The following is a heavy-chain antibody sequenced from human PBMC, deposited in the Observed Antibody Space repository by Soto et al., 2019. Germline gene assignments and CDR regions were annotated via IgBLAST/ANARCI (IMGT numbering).Heavy chain of an antibody. CDR2: ISGSGGST. J-gene: IGHJ4*02. V-gene: IGHV3-23*01. D-gene: IGHD3-22*01. CDR3: AKRTHNYYDSSGYYFDY. CDR1: GFTFSSYA. Sequence: GGSLRLSCAASGFTFSSYAMSWVRQAPGEGLEWVSAISGSGGSTYYADSVKGRFTISRDNSKNTLYLQMNSLRAEDTAVYYCAKRTHNYYDSSGYYFDYWGQGTLVTVSS.